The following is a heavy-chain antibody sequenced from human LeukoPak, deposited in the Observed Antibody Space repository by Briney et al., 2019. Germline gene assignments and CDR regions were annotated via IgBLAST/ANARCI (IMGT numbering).Heavy chain of an antibody. CDR1: GFSFSGST. CDR3: TRHADDTSN. V-gene: IGHV3-73*01. Sequence: GGSLRLSCAASGFSFSGSTIHWVRQASGKGLEWVGRIRTKGNNYATAYAASVRGEFTISRDDSKNTAFLQMNSLKTEDTAMYYCTRHADDTSNWGQRTLVTVSS. CDR2: IRTKGNNYAT. D-gene: IGHD3-22*01. J-gene: IGHJ4*02.